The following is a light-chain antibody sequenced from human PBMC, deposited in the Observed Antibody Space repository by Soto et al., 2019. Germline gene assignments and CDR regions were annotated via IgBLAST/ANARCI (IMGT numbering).Light chain of an antibody. J-gene: IGKJ1*01. CDR2: KVS. CDR3: MPATQSHWT. Sequence: DIVMTQTPLSSPVTLGQAASISCRSSQSLLHSYVNTYLSWFQQRPGQPPRLLIYKVSDRFSGVPDRSSGSGAGTDFTLTISRVEAEDVGIYYCMPATQSHWTFGQGTKVEIK. V-gene: IGKV2-24*01. CDR1: QSLLHSYVNTY.